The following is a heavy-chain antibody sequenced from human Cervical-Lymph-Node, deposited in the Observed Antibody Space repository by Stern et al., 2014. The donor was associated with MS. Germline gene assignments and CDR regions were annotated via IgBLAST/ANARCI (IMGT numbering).Heavy chain of an antibody. V-gene: IGHV3-21*01. D-gene: IGHD3-22*01. Sequence: EVQLVESGGGLVKPGGSLRLSCAASGFTFSSYSMNWVRQAPGKGLEWVSSISSSSSYIYYADSVKGRFTISRDNAKNSLYLQMNSLRAEDTAVYYCAGPWGYYDSSGYSDIWGQGTMVTVSS. J-gene: IGHJ3*02. CDR3: AGPWGYYDSSGYSDI. CDR2: ISSSSSYI. CDR1: GFTFSSYS.